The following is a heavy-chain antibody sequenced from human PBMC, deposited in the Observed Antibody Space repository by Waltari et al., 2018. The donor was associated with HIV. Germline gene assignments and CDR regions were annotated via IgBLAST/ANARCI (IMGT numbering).Heavy chain of an antibody. J-gene: IGHJ3*01. V-gene: IGHV3-20*04. CDR2: LNWDGGKR. D-gene: IGHD7-27*01. CDR3: ARAWAWGWEIPGTFDF. CDR1: GFAFACYV. Sequence: EVQLAESGGGVVRPGGSLSLSCKASGFAFACYVLHRVRQVAGRGLEWVAGLNWDGGKRSYSDSVKGRATISRDNSKNSLSLHIMNMKVDDTASYFCARAWAWGWEIPGTFDFWGPGTTVIVSS.